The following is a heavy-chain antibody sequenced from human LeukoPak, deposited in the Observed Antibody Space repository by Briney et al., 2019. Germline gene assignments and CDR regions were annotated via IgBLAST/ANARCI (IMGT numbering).Heavy chain of an antibody. CDR2: ISAYNGNT. V-gene: IGHV1-18*01. Sequence: ASVKVSCKASGYTFTSYGISWVRQAPGQGLEWMGWISAYNGNTNYAQKLQGRVTMTTDTSTSTAYMELRSLRSDGTAVYYCARGSITMVRGVIYDNWFDPWGQGTLVTVSS. CDR3: ARGSITMVRGVIYDNWFDP. J-gene: IGHJ5*02. CDR1: GYTFTSYG. D-gene: IGHD3-10*01.